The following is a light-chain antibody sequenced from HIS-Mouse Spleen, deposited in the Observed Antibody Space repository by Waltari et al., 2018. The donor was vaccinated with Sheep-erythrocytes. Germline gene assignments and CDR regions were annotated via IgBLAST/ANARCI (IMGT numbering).Light chain of an antibody. CDR3: SSYTSSSTWV. CDR1: SSDVGGYNY. Sequence: QSALTQPASVSGSPGQSITISCTGTSSDVGGYNYVSWYQPHPGKAPKLMIYEVSNRPSGVSNRVSGSKSGNTASLTISGLQAEDEADYYCSSYTSSSTWVFGGGTKLTVL. V-gene: IGLV2-14*01. CDR2: EVS. J-gene: IGLJ3*02.